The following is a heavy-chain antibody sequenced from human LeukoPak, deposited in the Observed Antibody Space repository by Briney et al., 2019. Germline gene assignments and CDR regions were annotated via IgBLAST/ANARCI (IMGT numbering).Heavy chain of an antibody. Sequence: SETLSRTCTVSGDSISSYYWCWIRQSPGRGLEWIGYIYSGDTNYNPSLKSRVTISGDTSKNQFSLKLSSVTAADTAVYYCARYRAFDIWGQGTMVTVSS. CDR3: ARYRAFDI. J-gene: IGHJ3*02. V-gene: IGHV4-59*01. CDR1: GDSISSYY. D-gene: IGHD1-14*01. CDR2: IYSGDT.